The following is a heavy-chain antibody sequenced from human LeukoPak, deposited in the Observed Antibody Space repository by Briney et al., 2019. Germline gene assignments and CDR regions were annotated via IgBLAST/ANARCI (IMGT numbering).Heavy chain of an antibody. Sequence: ASVKVSCKASGYTFTDYGITWVRQTPTQGLQWMGWISAYNGNTNYAQDIQGRATMTTDTSTTTAYMELRNLRSDDTAVYYCARGGRWELHTDYWGQGTLVTVSS. CDR2: ISAYNGNT. CDR3: ARGGRWELHTDY. D-gene: IGHD1-26*01. J-gene: IGHJ4*02. CDR1: GYTFTDYG. V-gene: IGHV1-18*01.